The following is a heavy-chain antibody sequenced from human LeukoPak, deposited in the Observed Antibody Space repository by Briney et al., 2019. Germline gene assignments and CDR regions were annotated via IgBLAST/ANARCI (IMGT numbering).Heavy chain of an antibody. CDR3: ARGCSSTSCYSV. Sequence: PSQTLSLTCTVSGGSISSGGYYWSWIRQPPGKGLEWIGYIYHSGSTYYNPSLKSRVTISVDRSKNQFSLKLSSVTAADTAVYYCARGCSSTSCYSVWGQGTLVTVSS. J-gene: IGHJ4*02. CDR1: GGSISSGGYY. V-gene: IGHV4-30-2*01. CDR2: IYHSGST. D-gene: IGHD2-2*01.